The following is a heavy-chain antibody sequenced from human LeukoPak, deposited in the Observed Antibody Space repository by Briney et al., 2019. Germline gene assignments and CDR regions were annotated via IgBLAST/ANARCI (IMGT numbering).Heavy chain of an antibody. D-gene: IGHD4-17*01. V-gene: IGHV4-4*02. CDR1: DVSIFRSNW. J-gene: IGHJ4*02. Sequence: SETLSLTCDVSDVSIFRSNWWSWVRQPPGKGLFWIGQISPSGSTNYSPSLKSRVTISVDKSKTQFSLTLTSMTAADTAVYYCARGEERRPAVTTFRWARKPFDFWGQGTLVTVSS. CDR3: ARGEERRPAVTTFRWARKPFDF. CDR2: ISPSGST.